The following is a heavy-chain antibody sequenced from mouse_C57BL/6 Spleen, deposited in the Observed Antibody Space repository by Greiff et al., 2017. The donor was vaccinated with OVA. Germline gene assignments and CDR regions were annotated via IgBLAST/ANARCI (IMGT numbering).Heavy chain of an antibody. CDR1: GYTFTSYW. CDR3: ARGRTVVAKDYAMDY. Sequence: QVQLQQPGAELVRPGSSVKLSCKASGYTFTSYWMHWVKQRPIQGLEWIGNIDPSDSETHYNQKFKDKATLTVDKSSSTAYMQLSSLTSEDSAVYYGARGRTVVAKDYAMDYWGQGTSVTVSS. D-gene: IGHD1-1*01. CDR2: IDPSDSET. J-gene: IGHJ4*01. V-gene: IGHV1-52*01.